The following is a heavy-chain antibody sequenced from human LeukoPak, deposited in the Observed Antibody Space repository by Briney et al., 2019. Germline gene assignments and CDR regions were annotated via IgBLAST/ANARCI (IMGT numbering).Heavy chain of an antibody. CDR3: ARGYCYHSGSYYGTIDY. J-gene: IGHJ4*02. D-gene: IGHD3-10*01. CDR2: VSAYNGNT. CDR1: GYTFISYG. Sequence: GASVKVSCKASGYTFISYGISWVRQAPGQGLEWMGWVSAYNGNTNYAQKLQGRVTMTTDTSTTTAYMELRSLRSDDTAVYYCARGYCYHSGSYYGTIDYWGQGTLVTVSS. V-gene: IGHV1-18*01.